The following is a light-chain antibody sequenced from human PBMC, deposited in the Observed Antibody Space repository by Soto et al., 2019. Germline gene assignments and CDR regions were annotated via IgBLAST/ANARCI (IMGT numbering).Light chain of an antibody. J-gene: IGKJ1*01. V-gene: IGKV3-15*01. Sequence: EIVLTQSPATLSMSPGDRTTLSCRASHSISTYLAWYRHKPGQAPRLLIYSASVRAAGVPARFSGSGSGTEFTLTISSLQSEDFAVYYCHQYNDWPRTFGQGTKVEIK. CDR1: HSISTY. CDR3: HQYNDWPRT. CDR2: SAS.